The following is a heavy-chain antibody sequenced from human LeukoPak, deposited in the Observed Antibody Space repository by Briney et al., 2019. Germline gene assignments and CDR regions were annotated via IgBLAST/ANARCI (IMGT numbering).Heavy chain of an antibody. J-gene: IGHJ4*02. D-gene: IGHD3-22*01. CDR2: ISSSSSTI. Sequence: GGSLRLSCAASGFTFSSYEMNWVRQAPGKGLEWVSYISSSSSTIYYADSVKGRFTISRDNAKNSLYLQMNSLRAEDTAVYYCARVEDSSGYYYFDYWGQGTLVTVSS. CDR3: ARVEDSSGYYYFDY. CDR1: GFTFSSYE. V-gene: IGHV3-48*03.